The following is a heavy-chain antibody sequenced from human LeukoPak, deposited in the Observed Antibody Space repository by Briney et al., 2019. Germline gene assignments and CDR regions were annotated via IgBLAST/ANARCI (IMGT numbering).Heavy chain of an antibody. CDR3: ARDRRMEWGVNAFDI. CDR1: GYTFTGYY. CDR2: MNPNSGGT. J-gene: IGHJ3*02. D-gene: IGHD3-3*01. Sequence: ASVNVSCKASGYTFTGYYIHWVRQAPGQGLEWMGWMNPNSGGTNYAQKFQGRVTMTRDTSIGTAYMDLSGLRSDDTAVYYCARDRRMEWGVNAFDIWGQGTMVTVSS. V-gene: IGHV1-2*02.